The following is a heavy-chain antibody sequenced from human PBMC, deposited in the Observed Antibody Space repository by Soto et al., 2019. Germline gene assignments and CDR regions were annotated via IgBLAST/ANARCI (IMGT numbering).Heavy chain of an antibody. V-gene: IGHV3-23*01. CDR1: GFTFSSYA. J-gene: IGHJ4*02. CDR2: ISGSGGST. CDR3: ANEVTPGYCSSTSCSSFDY. D-gene: IGHD2-2*01. Sequence: PGGSLRLSCAASGFTFSSYAMSWVRQAPGKGLEWVSAISGSGGSTYYADSVKGRFTISRDNSKNTLYLQMNSLRAEDTAVYYCANEVTPGYCSSTSCSSFDYWGQGTLVTVSS.